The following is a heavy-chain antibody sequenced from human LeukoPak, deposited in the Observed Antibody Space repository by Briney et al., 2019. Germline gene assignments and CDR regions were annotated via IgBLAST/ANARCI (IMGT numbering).Heavy chain of an antibody. D-gene: IGHD3-22*01. CDR3: TRYYDSSGYSV. V-gene: IGHV3-49*03. J-gene: IGHJ6*02. CDR1: GFILGDYA. Sequence: GSLRLSCTTSGFILGDYAMSWFRQAPGKGLEWVGFIRSKAYGGTTEYAVSVKGRFTISRDDSKSIAYLQMNSLKTDDTGVYYCTRYYDSSGYSVGGQGTTVTVSS. CDR2: IRSKAYGGTT.